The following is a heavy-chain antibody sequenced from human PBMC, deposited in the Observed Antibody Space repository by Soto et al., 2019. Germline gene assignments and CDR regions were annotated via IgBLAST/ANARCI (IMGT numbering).Heavy chain of an antibody. Sequence: GASVKVSCKASGYTFTSYGISWVRQAPGQGLEWMGRIIPILGSTTYAQKFQGRVTMTRDTSTSTVYMELSSLRSEDTAVYYCARRGACISTSCSLDYWGQGTLVTVSS. CDR3: ARRGACISTSCSLDY. J-gene: IGHJ4*02. CDR2: IIPILGST. V-gene: IGHV1-18*01. D-gene: IGHD2-2*01. CDR1: GYTFTSYG.